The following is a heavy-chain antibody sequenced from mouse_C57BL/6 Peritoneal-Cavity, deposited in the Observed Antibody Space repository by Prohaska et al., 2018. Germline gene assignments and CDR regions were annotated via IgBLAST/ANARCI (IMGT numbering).Heavy chain of an antibody. Sequence: MSCKASGYTFTSYTMHWVKQRPGQGLEWIGYINPSIDYIKCNQKFKDKATLTADKSSGTAYMQRSSLTSEDSAVYYCARSDITTVVADYWGQGTTLTVSS. CDR2: INPSIDYI. V-gene: IGHV1-4*01. CDR1: GYTFTSYT. CDR3: ARSDITTVVADY. J-gene: IGHJ2*01. D-gene: IGHD1-1*01.